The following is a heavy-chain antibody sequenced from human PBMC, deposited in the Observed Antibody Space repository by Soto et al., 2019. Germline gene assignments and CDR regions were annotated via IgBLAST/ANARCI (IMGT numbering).Heavy chain of an antibody. J-gene: IGHJ6*02. CDR1: GRTFSKDA. D-gene: IGHD3-10*01. CDR2: RIPVFGSP. CDR3: TRVLGETFYSGKTRYYAMDV. Sequence: QVQLVQSGAEVKKPGSSVTGSCKTSGRTFSKDAINWVRQAPGQGLEWMGLRIPVFGSPIYAKKFLGRNRITADEYTRRAVMNMSSLRSENTAVYYCTRVLGETFYSGKTRYYAMDVWGQETKVSV. V-gene: IGHV1-69*01.